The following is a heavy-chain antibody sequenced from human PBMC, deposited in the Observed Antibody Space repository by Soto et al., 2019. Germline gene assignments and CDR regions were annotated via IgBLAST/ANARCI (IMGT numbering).Heavy chain of an antibody. J-gene: IGHJ5*01. D-gene: IGHD2-21*01. CDR3: ARRAVVAVTGSLDNWLDP. V-gene: IGHV4-30-4*01. CDR2: IYYSGST. CDR1: GGSISSGDYY. Sequence: SEILSLTCTVSGGSISSGDYYWSWIRQPPGKGLEWIGYIYYSGSTYYNPSLKSRVTISVDTSKNQFSLKLSSVTAADTAVYYCARRAVVAVTGSLDNWLDPWGQGILVTASS.